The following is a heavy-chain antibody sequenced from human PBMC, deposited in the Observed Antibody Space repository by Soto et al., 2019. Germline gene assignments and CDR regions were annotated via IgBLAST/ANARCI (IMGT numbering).Heavy chain of an antibody. Sequence: QVQLVQSGAEVKKPGSSVTVSCKAPGGTFSSYAISWVRQAPGQGLEWMGGIIHIFGTTNYAQKFQGRVTITADESTSTDYMELSSLRSEDTAVYYCARSQGGSCSLDFYYYYYYGMDVWGQWSTVTVSS. V-gene: IGHV1-69*01. D-gene: IGHD2-15*01. CDR3: ARSQGGSCSLDFYYYYYYGMDV. CDR1: GGTFSSYA. CDR2: IIHIFGTT. J-gene: IGHJ6*02.